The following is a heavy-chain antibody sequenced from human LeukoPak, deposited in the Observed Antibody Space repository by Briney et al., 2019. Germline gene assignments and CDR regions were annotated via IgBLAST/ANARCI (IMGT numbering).Heavy chain of an antibody. CDR3: ARGSTRYYDFWSGYSMDV. CDR2: IYTSGSA. CDR1: GGSISSGNYY. Sequence: SETLSLTCTVSGGSISSGNYYWSWIRQPAGKGLEWIGGIYTSGSANYNPSLKSRVTISVDTSKNQFSLKLSSVTAADTAVYYCARGSTRYYDFWSGYSMDVWGKGTTVTVSS. D-gene: IGHD3-3*01. V-gene: IGHV4-61*02. J-gene: IGHJ6*03.